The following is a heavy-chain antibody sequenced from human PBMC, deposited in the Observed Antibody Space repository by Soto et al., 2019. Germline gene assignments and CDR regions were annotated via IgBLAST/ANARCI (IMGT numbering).Heavy chain of an antibody. J-gene: IGHJ4*02. CDR1: GGSISSYY. Sequence: PSETLSLTCTVSGGSISSYYWSWIRQPPGKGLEWIGNIYYSGSTNYNPSLKSRVTISVDTSKNQFSLKLSSVTAADTAVYYCARLLGIVANPFDYWGQGTLVTVSS. CDR2: IYYSGST. D-gene: IGHD5-12*01. CDR3: ARLLGIVANPFDY. V-gene: IGHV4-59*08.